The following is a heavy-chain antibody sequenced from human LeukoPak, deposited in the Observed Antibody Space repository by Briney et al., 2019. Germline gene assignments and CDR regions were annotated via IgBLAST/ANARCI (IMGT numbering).Heavy chain of an antibody. J-gene: IGHJ4*02. Sequence: PSETLSLTCTVSVCSLSSSSYYWGWIRQPPGKGLEWIGRIYYSGSTYYNPSLKSRVTISVNTSKNQFSLKLSSVTAADTAVYYCARPGIAAAGDDDYWGQGTLVTVSS. V-gene: IGHV4-39*01. D-gene: IGHD6-13*01. CDR1: VCSLSSSSYY. CDR3: ARPGIAAAGDDDY. CDR2: IYYSGST.